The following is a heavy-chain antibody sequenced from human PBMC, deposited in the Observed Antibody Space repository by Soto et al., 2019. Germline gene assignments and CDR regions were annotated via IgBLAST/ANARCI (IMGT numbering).Heavy chain of an antibody. Sequence: QVQLVQSGAEVKKPGSSVKVSCKASGGTFSSYTISWVRQAPGQGLEWMGRIIPILGIANYAQKFQGRVTITADKXTXXAYMELSSLRSEDTAVYYCARDMVYGDYGDWYFDLWGRGTLVTVSS. D-gene: IGHD4-17*01. J-gene: IGHJ2*01. V-gene: IGHV1-69*08. CDR1: GGTFSSYT. CDR2: IIPILGIA. CDR3: ARDMVYGDYGDWYFDL.